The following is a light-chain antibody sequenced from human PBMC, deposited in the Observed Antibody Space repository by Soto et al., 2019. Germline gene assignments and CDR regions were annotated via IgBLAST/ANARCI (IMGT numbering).Light chain of an antibody. V-gene: IGKV1-39*01. CDR3: QQSYSTPHT. J-gene: IGKJ5*01. CDR1: QSISSY. Sequence: VHMTHAPSSLSASVGYRVTITCLASQSISSYLNWYQQKPGKAPKLLIYAASSLQSGVPSRFSGSGSGTDFTLTISSLQPEDFATYYCQQSYSTPHTFGQGTRLEI. CDR2: AAS.